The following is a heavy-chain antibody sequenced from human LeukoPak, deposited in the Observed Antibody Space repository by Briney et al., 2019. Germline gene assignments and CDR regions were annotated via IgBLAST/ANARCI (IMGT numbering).Heavy chain of an antibody. CDR1: GGSISSYY. CDR2: IYYSGST. Sequence: SETLSLTCTVSGGSISSYYWSWIRQPPGKGLEWIGYIYYSGSTNYNPSLKSRVTISVDTSKNQFSLKLSSVTAADTAVYYCARAYCSGGSCYDYWGQGTLVTVSS. J-gene: IGHJ4*02. CDR3: ARAYCSGGSCYDY. V-gene: IGHV4-59*01. D-gene: IGHD2-15*01.